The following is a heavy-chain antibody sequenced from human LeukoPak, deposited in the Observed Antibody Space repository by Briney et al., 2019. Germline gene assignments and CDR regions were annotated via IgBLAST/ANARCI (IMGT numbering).Heavy chain of an antibody. CDR1: GYTFTSYY. J-gene: IGHJ3*02. D-gene: IGHD3-22*01. V-gene: IGHV1-46*01. CDR3: ARALYYYDSSGRIDAFDT. Sequence: GASVKVSCKASGYTFTSYYMHWVRQAPGQGLEWMGIINPSGGSTSYAQKFQGRVTMTRDMPTSTVYMELSSLRSEDTAVYYCARALYYYDSSGRIDAFDTWGQGTMVTVSS. CDR2: INPSGGST.